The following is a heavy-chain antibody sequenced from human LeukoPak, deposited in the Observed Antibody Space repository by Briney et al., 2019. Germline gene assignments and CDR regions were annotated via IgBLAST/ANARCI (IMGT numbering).Heavy chain of an antibody. D-gene: IGHD3-22*01. CDR3: ARDPDSSGIGIFDL. V-gene: IGHV4-59*01. CDR1: GGSISSYY. J-gene: IGHJ2*01. CDR2: IYYSGST. Sequence: RTSETLSLTCTVSGGSISSYYWSWIRQPPGKGLEWIGYIYYSGSTNYNPSLKSRVTISVDTSKNQFSLKLSSVTAADTAVYYCARDPDSSGIGIFDLWGRGTLVTVSS.